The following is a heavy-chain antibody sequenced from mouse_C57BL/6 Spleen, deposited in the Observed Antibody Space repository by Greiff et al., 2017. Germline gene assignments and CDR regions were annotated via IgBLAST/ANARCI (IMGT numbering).Heavy chain of an antibody. V-gene: IGHV1-82*01. D-gene: IGHD1-1*01. J-gene: IGHJ2*01. CDR1: GYAFSSSW. Sequence: VQLQQSGPELVKPGASVKISCKASGYAFSSSWMNWVKQRPGKGLEWIGRIYPGDGDTNYNGKFKGKATLTADKSSSTAYMQLSSLTSEDSAVYVCARSYGSSSYYFDYWGQGTTLTVSS. CDR3: ARSYGSSSYYFDY. CDR2: IYPGDGDT.